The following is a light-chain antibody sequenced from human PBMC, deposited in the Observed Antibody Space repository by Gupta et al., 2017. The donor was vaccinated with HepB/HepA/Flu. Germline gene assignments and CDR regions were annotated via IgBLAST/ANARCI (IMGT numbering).Light chain of an antibody. CDR3: QQDYSSPLT. CDR1: QSVLYSSNNKNY. J-gene: IGKJ1*01. CDR2: WAS. Sequence: DIVMTQSPDSLAVSLGERATINCKSSQSVLYSSNNKNYLAWYQQKPGQPPKLLIYWASTRESGVPDRFSGGGSGTDFTLTISSLQAEDVAVYSCQQDYSSPLTFGQGTKVEIK. V-gene: IGKV4-1*01.